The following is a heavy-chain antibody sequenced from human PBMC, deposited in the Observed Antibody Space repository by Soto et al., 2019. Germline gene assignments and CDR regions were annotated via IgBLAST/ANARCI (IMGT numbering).Heavy chain of an antibody. J-gene: IGHJ4*02. CDR2: IRSKTYGGTA. Sequence: EVQLVESGGGLVQPGRSLRLSCTASGFTFGDYAMSWVRQAPGKGLEWVGFIRSKTYGGTAEYAASVKGRFTISRDDSKSIAYLQMNSLKTEDTAVYYCTRGRWELLQGDCWGQGTLVTVSS. CDR3: TRGRWELLQGDC. V-gene: IGHV3-49*04. D-gene: IGHD1-26*01. CDR1: GFTFGDYA.